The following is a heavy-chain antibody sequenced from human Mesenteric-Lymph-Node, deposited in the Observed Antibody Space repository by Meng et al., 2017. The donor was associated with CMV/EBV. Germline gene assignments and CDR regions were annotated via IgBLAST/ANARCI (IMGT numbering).Heavy chain of an antibody. V-gene: IGHV4-34*01. CDR3: ARGPNNPTHDFDL. D-gene: IGHD1-14*01. J-gene: IGHJ4*02. CDR1: GGSVSGYY. CDR2: IKHTGNT. Sequence: TCAVYGGSVSGYYWSWIRQPPGKGLEWIGQIKHTGNTYYVPSLKDRVTISIDTPNNQFSLKLNSVTASDTAVYYCARGPNNPTHDFDLWGQGTLVTVSS.